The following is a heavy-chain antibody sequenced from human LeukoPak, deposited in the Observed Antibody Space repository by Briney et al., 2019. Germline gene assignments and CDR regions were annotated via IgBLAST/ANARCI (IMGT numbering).Heavy chain of an antibody. J-gene: IGHJ6*02. D-gene: IGHD3-10*01. V-gene: IGHV3-53*01. Sequence: GGSLRLSCAASGFTVSSNYMSWVRQAPGKGLEWVSIIYSDGTTYYTDSVKGRFTISRDNYKNTIYLQMNSLRAEDTAVYYCARGVNGMDVWGQGTTVTVSS. CDR3: ARGVNGMDV. CDR2: IYSDGTT. CDR1: GFTVSSNY.